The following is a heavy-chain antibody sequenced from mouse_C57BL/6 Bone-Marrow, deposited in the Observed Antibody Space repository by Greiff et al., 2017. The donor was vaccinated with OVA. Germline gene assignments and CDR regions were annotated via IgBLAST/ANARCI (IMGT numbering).Heavy chain of an antibody. V-gene: IGHV1-82*01. CDR3: ARHDDGYYASYIDY. Sequence: VQLQQSGPELVKPGASVKISCKASGYAFSSSWMNWVKQRPGKGLEWVGRIYPGDGDTNYTGKFKGRATLTADNSSSTAYMQLSSLTSEDSAVYFCARHDDGYYASYIDYWGQGTTLTVSS. D-gene: IGHD2-3*01. CDR2: IYPGDGDT. J-gene: IGHJ2*01. CDR1: GYAFSSSW.